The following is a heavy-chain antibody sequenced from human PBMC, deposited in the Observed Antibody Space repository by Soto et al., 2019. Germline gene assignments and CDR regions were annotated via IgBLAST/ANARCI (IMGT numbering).Heavy chain of an antibody. Sequence: EVQLVESGGGLVQPGGSLRLSCEASGFTFNNYWVHWVRQPPGKGLVWVSRINTDGSWTNYADSVKGRFTMSRDNDKNKLSPQMNSLRDEDTAVYYCARAPDCGGGSCYSGHRYYGMDVWGQGATVTVSS. D-gene: IGHD2-15*01. CDR1: GFTFNNYW. V-gene: IGHV3-74*01. J-gene: IGHJ6*02. CDR2: INTDGSWT. CDR3: ARAPDCGGGSCYSGHRYYGMDV.